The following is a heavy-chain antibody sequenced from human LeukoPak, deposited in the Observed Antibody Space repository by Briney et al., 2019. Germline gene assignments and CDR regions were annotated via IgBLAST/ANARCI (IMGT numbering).Heavy chain of an antibody. V-gene: IGHV3-74*01. CDR1: GFTFSNYW. J-gene: IGHJ6*02. Sequence: GGSLRLSCAASGFTFSNYWIHWVRQAPGKGLVWVSRINPAGNYANYADSVKGRFTISRDNAKNSLYLQMNSLRAEDTAVYYCARDRPAWGYYYYYYGMDVWGQGTTVTVSS. D-gene: IGHD7-27*01. CDR3: ARDRPAWGYYYYYYGMDV. CDR2: INPAGNYA.